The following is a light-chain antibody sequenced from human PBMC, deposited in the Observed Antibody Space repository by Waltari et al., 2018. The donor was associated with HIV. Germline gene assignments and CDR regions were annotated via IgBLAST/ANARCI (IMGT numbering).Light chain of an antibody. J-gene: IGKJ1*01. CDR1: RSVAGDF. V-gene: IGKV3-20*01. CDR3: QQYGSLGRA. CDR2: GAS. Sequence: FTQSPGTLSLPPGDRAALSCRTSRSVAGDFLAWYQQRPGQAPRVLIYGASTRAADVPERFIGSGSGTNFSLTIDGLHSEDSGLYFCQQYGSLGRAFGQGTKV.